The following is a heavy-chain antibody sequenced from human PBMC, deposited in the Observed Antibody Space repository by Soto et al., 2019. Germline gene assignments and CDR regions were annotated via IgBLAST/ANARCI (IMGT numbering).Heavy chain of an antibody. V-gene: IGHV3-74*01. CDR3: ARVAFGPDV. CDR2: IDNAGTDS. D-gene: IGHD2-15*01. Sequence: EVQLVESGGGLVQPGGSLRLSCAASGFTLSGRSMHWVRQAPGKGLVWVSGIDNAGTDSTYADSVKGRFTSSRDNAKNMLYLQMNSLRVEDTAVYYCARVAFGPDVWGKGTMVTVSS. CDR1: GFTLSGRS. J-gene: IGHJ6*04.